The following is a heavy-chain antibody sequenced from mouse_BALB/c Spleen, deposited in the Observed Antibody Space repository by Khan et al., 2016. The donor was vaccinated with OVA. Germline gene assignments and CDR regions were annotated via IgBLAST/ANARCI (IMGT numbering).Heavy chain of an antibody. Sequence: QVQLKESGPGLVQPSQTLSITCTVSGFSLTTYGVHWVRQSPGKGLEWLGVIWRGGSTAYNAAFITRVSISKVSSKSQVFFKMESLQVKDTDIYYVARNYGYDECLAYWGQGTLVTVSA. D-gene: IGHD2-2*01. CDR1: GFSLTTYG. V-gene: IGHV2-2*02. J-gene: IGHJ3*01. CDR3: ARNYGYDECLAY. CDR2: IWRGGST.